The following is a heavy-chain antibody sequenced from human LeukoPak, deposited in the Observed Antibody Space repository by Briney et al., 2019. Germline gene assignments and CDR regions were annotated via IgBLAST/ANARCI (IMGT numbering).Heavy chain of an antibody. V-gene: IGHV3-21*01. CDR3: ARVADYVWGSYRAPYDAFDI. CDR1: GFTFSSFA. Sequence: GGSLRLSCEASGFTFSSFAMTWVRQAPGKGLEWVSSISSSSSYIYYADSVKGRFTISRDNAKNSLYLQMNSLRAEDTAVYYCARVADYVWGSYRAPYDAFDIWGQGTMATVSS. J-gene: IGHJ3*02. CDR2: ISSSSSYI. D-gene: IGHD3-16*02.